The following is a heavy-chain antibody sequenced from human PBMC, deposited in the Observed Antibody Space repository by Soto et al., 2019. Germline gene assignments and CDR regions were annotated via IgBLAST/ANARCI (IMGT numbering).Heavy chain of an antibody. CDR2: IDVGSGNA. CDR3: ARGFDQELYGMDV. CDR1: GFTLSSSA. Sequence: SVKVSCKTSGFTLSSSAVHWVRQARGHRLQWIGWIDVGSGNANYAQKFQGRVTITADESTSTAYMELSSLRSEDTAVYYCARGFDQELYGMDVWGQGTTVTVSS. V-gene: IGHV1-58*01. J-gene: IGHJ6*02. D-gene: IGHD1-7*01.